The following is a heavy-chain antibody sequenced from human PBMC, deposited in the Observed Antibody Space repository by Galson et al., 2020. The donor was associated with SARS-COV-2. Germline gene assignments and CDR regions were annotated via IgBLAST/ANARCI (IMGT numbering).Heavy chain of an antibody. V-gene: IGHV3-30-3*01. J-gene: IGHJ2*01. CDR3: ARRNLQSIAARGHVWYFDL. D-gene: IGHD6-6*01. Sequence: GGSLRLSCAASGFTFSSYAMHWVRQAPGKGLEWVAVISYDGSNKYYADSVKGRFTISRDNSKNTLYLQMNSLRAEDTAVYYCARRNLQSIAARGHVWYFDLWGRGTLVTVSS. CDR2: ISYDGSNK. CDR1: GFTFSSYA.